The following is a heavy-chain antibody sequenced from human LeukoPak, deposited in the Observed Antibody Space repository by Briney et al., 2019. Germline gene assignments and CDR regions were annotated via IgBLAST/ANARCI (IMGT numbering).Heavy chain of an antibody. Sequence: GGSLILSCAASGFTFSNYAMSWVRQVPGRGLEWVSTISSRGDRTYDADSVKGRFTISRDNSKNSLYLQMNSVRVEDTAVYYCAREGLWSNHFDYWGQGTLVTVSS. D-gene: IGHD5-18*01. CDR3: AREGLWSNHFDY. CDR2: ISSRGDRT. V-gene: IGHV3-23*01. CDR1: GFTFSNYA. J-gene: IGHJ4*02.